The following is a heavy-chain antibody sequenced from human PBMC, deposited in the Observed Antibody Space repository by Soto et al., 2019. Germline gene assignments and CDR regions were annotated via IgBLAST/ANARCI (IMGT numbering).Heavy chain of an antibody. J-gene: IGHJ3*02. CDR3: AREESSWNYGADGDGLEI. CDR1: GFSFRSYW. V-gene: IGHV3-7*01. CDR2: IRQDGSET. D-gene: IGHD1-7*01. Sequence: EVQLVESGGGLVQPGGSLRLSCGASGFSFRSYWMSWVRHAPGKGLELVANIRQDGSETYYVDSVKGRFTISRDNAKNSLYLQMNSLRPEDTAVYYCAREESSWNYGADGDGLEIWGQGTVVTVSP.